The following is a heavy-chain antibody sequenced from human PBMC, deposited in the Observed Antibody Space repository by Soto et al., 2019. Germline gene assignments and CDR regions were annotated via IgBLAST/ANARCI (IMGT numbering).Heavy chain of an antibody. CDR2: VYHNGDT. CDR3: AREIVTAGGNNYFDP. V-gene: IGHV4-4*02. CDR1: GGTVASSHW. Sequence: SETLSLTCGVSGGTVASSHWWSWVRQSPSRGLEWIGNVYHNGDTNFNPSLPSRVTFSVDKSNTQFSLRLTSRTAADTALYSCAREIVTAGGNNYFDPWGPGTLVTVSS. J-gene: IGHJ5*02. D-gene: IGHD2-21*02.